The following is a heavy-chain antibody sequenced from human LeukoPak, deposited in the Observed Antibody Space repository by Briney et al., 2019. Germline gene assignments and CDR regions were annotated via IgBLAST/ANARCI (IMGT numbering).Heavy chain of an antibody. V-gene: IGHV3-9*01. D-gene: IGHD5-12*01. CDR1: GFTFDDYA. CDR3: AREYSGYDRFDY. Sequence: PGRSLRLSCAASGFTFDDYAMHWVRQAPGKGLEWVSGISWNSGSIGYADSVKGRFTISRDNAKNSLYLQMNSLRAEDTAVYYCAREYSGYDRFDYWGQGTLVTVSS. CDR2: ISWNSGSI. J-gene: IGHJ4*02.